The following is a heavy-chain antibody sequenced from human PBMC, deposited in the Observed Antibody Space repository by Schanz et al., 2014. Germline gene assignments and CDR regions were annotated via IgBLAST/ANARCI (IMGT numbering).Heavy chain of an antibody. CDR1: GFTFSSYG. J-gene: IGHJ6*03. V-gene: IGHV3-33*01. CDR3: ARPSDSSWYMDV. D-gene: IGHD2-21*02. Sequence: QVQLVESGGGVVQPGRSLRLSCAASGFTFSSYGMHWVPQAPGKGLEWVAVIWYDGNNKFYADSVKGRFIISRDNSKNTLDLQMNSLRDGHTAVYYCARPSDSSWYMDVWGKGTTVTVSS. CDR2: IWYDGNNK.